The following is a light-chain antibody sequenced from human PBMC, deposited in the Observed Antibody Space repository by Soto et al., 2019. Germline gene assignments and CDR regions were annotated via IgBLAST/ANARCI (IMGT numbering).Light chain of an antibody. CDR2: DVS. CDR1: GGDVGGHNY. CDR3: SSHKISSTYA. Sequence: PLPQPALVYLAPPSTPAHSWPRTGGDVGGHNYDAWYQQHPGKAPTLMIYDVSSRPSGVSNRFSGSKSGNTASLTISGLQAEDEDDYYCSSHKISSTYAFGTGTKVTVL. V-gene: IGLV2-14*01. J-gene: IGLJ1*01.